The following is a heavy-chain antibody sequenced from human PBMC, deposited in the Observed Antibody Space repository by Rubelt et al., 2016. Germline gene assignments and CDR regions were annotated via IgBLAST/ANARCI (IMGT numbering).Heavy chain of an antibody. CDR2: VYWDDDK. CDR1: GLSLNTSRVG. J-gene: IGHJ4*02. Sequence: QITLKESGPTLVKPTQTLTLTCTLSGLSLNTSRVGVGWIRQPPGKALEWLALVYWDDDKRYSPSLKSRLTVTRDTSENQVVLTMTNLDPVDTATYYCAHRHSIVVSGFREYYFNYWGQGALVTVSS. CDR3: AHRHSIVVSGFREYYFNY. D-gene: IGHD6-19*01. V-gene: IGHV2-5*02.